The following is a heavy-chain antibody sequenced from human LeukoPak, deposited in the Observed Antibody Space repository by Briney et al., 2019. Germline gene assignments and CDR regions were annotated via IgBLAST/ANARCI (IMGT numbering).Heavy chain of an antibody. CDR1: GFTFSSYS. CDR2: IRSKAYGGTT. D-gene: IGHD3-10*01. J-gene: IGHJ4*02. V-gene: IGHV3-49*04. Sequence: GGSLRLSCAASGFTFSSYSMSWVRQAPGKGLEWVGFIRSKAYGGTTENAASVKGRLTISRDDSKSIAYLQMNSLKTEDTAVYYCTGSFGELTFFDYWGLGTLVTVSS. CDR3: TGSFGELTFFDY.